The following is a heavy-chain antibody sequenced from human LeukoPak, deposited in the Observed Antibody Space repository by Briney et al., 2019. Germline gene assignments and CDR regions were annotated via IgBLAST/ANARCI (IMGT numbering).Heavy chain of an antibody. D-gene: IGHD4-23*01. CDR3: ARMTTVVRGLDY. CDR2: INHSGST. V-gene: IGHV4-34*01. J-gene: IGHJ4*02. CDR1: GGSFSGYY. Sequence: SETLSLTCAVYGGSFSGYYWSWIRQPPGKGLEWIGEINHSGSTNYNPSLKSRVTISVDTSKNQFSLKLSSVTAADTAVYYCARMTTVVRGLDYWGQGTLVTVSS.